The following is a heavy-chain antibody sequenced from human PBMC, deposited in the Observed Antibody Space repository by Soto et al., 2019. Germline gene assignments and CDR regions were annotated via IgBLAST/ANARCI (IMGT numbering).Heavy chain of an antibody. CDR3: ASLVTSLLCRSSYMDV. CDR1: GFTFSSYT. V-gene: IGHV3-48*01. CDR2: ISTSSSAI. Sequence: EVQLVESGGGLVQPGGSLRLSCVGSGFTFSSYTMNWVRQAPGKGLEWLSSISTSSSAIYYADSVKGRFTISRDNARNSLSLQINSLRGEDTAVYYCASLVTSLLCRSSYMDVWGKGTTVTVSS. D-gene: IGHD2-15*01. J-gene: IGHJ6*03.